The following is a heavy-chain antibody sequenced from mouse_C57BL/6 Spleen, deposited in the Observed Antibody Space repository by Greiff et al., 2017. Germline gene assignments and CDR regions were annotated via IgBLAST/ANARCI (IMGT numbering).Heavy chain of an antibody. CDR1: GFTFRSYA. V-gene: IGHV5-4*01. J-gene: IGHJ4*01. D-gene: IGHD1-1*02. Sequence: EVMLVESGGGLVKPGGSLKLSCAASGFTFRSYAMSWVRQTPEKRLEWVATISDGGSYTYYPDNVKGRFTISRDNAKNNLYLQMSHLKSEDTAMYYCARDGGYYAMDYWGQGTSVTVSS. CDR2: ISDGGSYT. CDR3: ARDGGYYAMDY.